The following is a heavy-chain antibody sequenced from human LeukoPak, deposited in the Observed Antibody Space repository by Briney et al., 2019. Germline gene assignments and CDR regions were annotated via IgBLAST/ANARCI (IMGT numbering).Heavy chain of an antibody. V-gene: IGHV3-66*01. J-gene: IGHJ4*02. CDR1: GFTVSSND. CDR3: AKIPSHSDSSGYYHLDY. CDR2: IYSGRST. Sequence: GGSLRLSYAASGFTVSSNDMSWVRQAPGKGLEWVSLIYSGRSTYYADSVKGRFIISRDNSKNTLYLQMNSLRAEDTAVYYCAKIPSHSDSSGYYHLDYWGQGTLVTVSS. D-gene: IGHD3-22*01.